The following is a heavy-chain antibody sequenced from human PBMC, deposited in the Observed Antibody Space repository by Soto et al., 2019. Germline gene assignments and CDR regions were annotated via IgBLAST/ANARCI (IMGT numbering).Heavy chain of an antibody. J-gene: IGHJ3*02. D-gene: IGHD2-2*01. Sequence: SETLSLTCTVSGGSISSSSYYWGWIRQPPGKGLEWIGSIYYSGSTYYNPSLKSRVTISVDTSKNQFSLKLSSVTAADTAVYYCARVWEDIVVVPAAIHAFDIWGQGTMVTVSS. CDR1: GGSISSSSYY. V-gene: IGHV4-39*01. CDR3: ARVWEDIVVVPAAIHAFDI. CDR2: IYYSGST.